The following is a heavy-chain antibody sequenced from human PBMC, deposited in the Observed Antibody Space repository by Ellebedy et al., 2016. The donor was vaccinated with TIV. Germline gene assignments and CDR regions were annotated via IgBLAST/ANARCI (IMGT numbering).Heavy chain of an antibody. CDR2: ISYDASKQ. CDR3: GKDGFGRSYLDS. D-gene: IGHD2-15*01. V-gene: IGHV3-30*18. Sequence: GGSLRLXCATSGFTFPTFGMHWVRQAPGKGLEWLAVISYDASKQYYSDSVKGRFTISRDNAKNVSYLQMHTLRVEDTAVYYCGKDGFGRSYLDSWGQGTLVTVSS. CDR1: GFTFPTFG. J-gene: IGHJ4*03.